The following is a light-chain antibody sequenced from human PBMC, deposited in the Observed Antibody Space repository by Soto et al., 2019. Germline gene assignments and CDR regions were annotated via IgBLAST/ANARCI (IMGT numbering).Light chain of an antibody. Sequence: NFMLSQPQSVSESPGKTVTISCTGSSGSVASNYVQWYQQRPGSVPSTVIYEDNRRPSGVPERFSGSVDSSSNSASLTISGLRPEDEADYYCSSYRSGGTFVFGSGTQLTVL. V-gene: IGLV6-57*02. J-gene: IGLJ7*01. CDR1: SGSVASNY. CDR2: EDN. CDR3: SSYRSGGTFV.